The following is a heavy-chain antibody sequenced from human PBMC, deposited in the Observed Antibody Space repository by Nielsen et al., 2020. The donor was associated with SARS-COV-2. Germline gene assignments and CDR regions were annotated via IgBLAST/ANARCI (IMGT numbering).Heavy chain of an antibody. CDR3: ATAPWFGELFGDYYGMDV. CDR2: ISWNSGSI. Sequence: GGSLRLSCAASGFSVSTNHMAWVRQTPGKGLEWVSGISWNSGSIGYADSVKGRFTISRDNAKNSLYLQMNSLRAEDTALYHCATAPWFGELFGDYYGMDVWGQGTTVTVSS. V-gene: IGHV3-9*01. CDR1: GFSVSTNH. D-gene: IGHD3-10*01. J-gene: IGHJ6*02.